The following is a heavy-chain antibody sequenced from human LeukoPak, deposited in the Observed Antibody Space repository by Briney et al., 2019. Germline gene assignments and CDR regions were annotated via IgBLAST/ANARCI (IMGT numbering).Heavy chain of an antibody. Sequence: ASVKVSCKASGGTFSSYAISWVRQAPGQGLEWMGWISAYNGNTNYAQKLQSRVTMTTDTSTSTAYMELRSLRSDDTAVYYCARRQYSGYEYDYWGQGTLVTVSS. D-gene: IGHD5-12*01. V-gene: IGHV1-18*01. CDR2: ISAYNGNT. CDR1: GGTFSSYA. CDR3: ARRQYSGYEYDY. J-gene: IGHJ4*02.